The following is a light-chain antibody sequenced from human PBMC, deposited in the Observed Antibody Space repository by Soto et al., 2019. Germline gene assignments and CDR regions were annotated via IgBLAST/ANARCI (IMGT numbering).Light chain of an antibody. CDR3: QNYDSDPIT. CDR1: QGISNY. Sequence: DIQMTPSPSSLSASVGYRVPITCLASQGISNYLAWYQQKPGKVPKLLIYAASTLQSGVPSRFSGSGSGTDFTLTISSLQPDDIATYYCQNYDSDPITCGKGKRREIK. V-gene: IGKV1-27*01. J-gene: IGKJ5*01. CDR2: AAS.